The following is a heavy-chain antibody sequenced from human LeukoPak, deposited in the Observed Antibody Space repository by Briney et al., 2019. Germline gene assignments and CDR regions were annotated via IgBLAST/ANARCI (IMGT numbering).Heavy chain of an antibody. Sequence: SQTLSLTCTVSGGSISSGGYYWGWIRQPPGKGLEWIGSIYYSGSTYYNPSLKSRVTISVDTSKNQFSLKLSSVTAADTAVYYCARTDYYGSGSYYDAFDIWGQGTMVTVSS. V-gene: IGHV4-39*07. J-gene: IGHJ3*02. CDR1: GGSISSGGYY. CDR2: IYYSGST. CDR3: ARTDYYGSGSYYDAFDI. D-gene: IGHD3-10*01.